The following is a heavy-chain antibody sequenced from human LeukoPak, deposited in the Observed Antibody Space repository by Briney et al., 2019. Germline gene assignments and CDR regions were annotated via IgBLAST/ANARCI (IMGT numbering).Heavy chain of an antibody. D-gene: IGHD6-13*01. J-gene: IGHJ3*02. CDR1: GFTFSDYY. V-gene: IGHV3-11*01. CDR2: ISRSGSTI. CDR3: ARKSYSSSWFAFDI. Sequence: GGSLRLSCAASGFTFSDYYMSWIRQAPGKGLGWVSYISRSGSTIYYADSVQGRFTISRDNAKNSLYLQMNSLRAEDTAVYYCARKSYSSSWFAFDIWGQGTMVTVSS.